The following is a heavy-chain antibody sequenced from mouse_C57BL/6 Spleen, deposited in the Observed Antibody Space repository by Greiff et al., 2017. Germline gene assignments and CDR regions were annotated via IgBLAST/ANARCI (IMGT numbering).Heavy chain of an antibody. CDR1: GYAFTNYL. CDR3: ARGKDYYGSSYWYFDV. Sequence: QVHVKQSGAELVRPGTSVKVSCKASGYAFTNYLIEWVKQRPGQGLEWIGVINPGSGGTNYNEKFKGKATLTADKSSSTAYMQLSSLTSEDSAVYFCARGKDYYGSSYWYFDVWGTGTTVTVSS. J-gene: IGHJ1*03. D-gene: IGHD1-1*01. V-gene: IGHV1-54*01. CDR2: INPGSGGT.